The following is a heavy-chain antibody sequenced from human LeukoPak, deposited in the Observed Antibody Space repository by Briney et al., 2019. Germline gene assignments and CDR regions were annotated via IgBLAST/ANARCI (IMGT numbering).Heavy chain of an antibody. V-gene: IGHV1-69*04. CDR2: IIPILGIA. J-gene: IGHJ4*02. Sequence: VASVKVSCKASGGTFSSYAISWVRQAPGQGLEWMGRIIPILGIANYAQKFQGRVTITADKSTSTAYMELSSLRSEDTAVYYCARDQGGGGYFDYWGQGTLVTVSS. CDR3: ARDQGGGGYFDY. D-gene: IGHD3-16*01. CDR1: GGTFSSYA.